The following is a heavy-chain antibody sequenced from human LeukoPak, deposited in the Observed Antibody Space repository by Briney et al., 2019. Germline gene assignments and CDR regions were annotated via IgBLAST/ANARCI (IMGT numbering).Heavy chain of an antibody. J-gene: IGHJ4*02. CDR1: GYTFTSYG. V-gene: IGHV1-18*01. Sequence: ASVKVSCKASGYTFTSYGISWVRQAPGQGPEWMGWISAYNGNTNYVQKFQGRVTMTTDTSATTAYMELRSLRSDDTAVYYCARDTIHGDDYVFDYWGQGTLVTVSS. D-gene: IGHD3-10*02. CDR3: ARDTIHGDDYVFDY. CDR2: ISAYNGNT.